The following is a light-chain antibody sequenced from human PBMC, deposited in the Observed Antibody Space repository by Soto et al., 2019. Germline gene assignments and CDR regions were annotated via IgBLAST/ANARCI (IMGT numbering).Light chain of an antibody. V-gene: IGKV1-39*01. CDR1: QSVSSY. J-gene: IGKJ3*01. CDR2: AAS. CDR3: QQGYRTPFT. Sequence: DIQMSQSPSSLSASVGDRVTITCRAGQSVSSYLNWYQQKPGKAPNLLIYAASILQPGVPSRFSGSGSGTAFSLTISSLQPEDFATYYCQQGYRTPFTFGPGTKVDI.